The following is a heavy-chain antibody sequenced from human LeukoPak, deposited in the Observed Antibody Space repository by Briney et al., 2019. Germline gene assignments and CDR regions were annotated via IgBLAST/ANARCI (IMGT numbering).Heavy chain of an antibody. CDR1: GFTFSDYS. D-gene: IGHD1-26*01. Sequence: PGGSLRLSCAASGFTFSDYSMNWVRQAPGKGLEGVSSISSGSRYTHYADSVKGRFTISRDNAKNSVYLQMNSLRAEDTAVYYCARDPTPRWELLPYFDYWGQGALVTVSS. CDR3: ARDPTPRWELLPYFDY. CDR2: ISSGSRYT. J-gene: IGHJ4*02. V-gene: IGHV3-21*01.